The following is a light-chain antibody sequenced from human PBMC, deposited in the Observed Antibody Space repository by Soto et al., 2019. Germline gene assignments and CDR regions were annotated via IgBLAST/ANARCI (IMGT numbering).Light chain of an antibody. CDR1: SSDVGGYKY. Sequence: QSALTQPRSVSGSPGQSVTISCTGTSSDVGGYKYVSWYQQHPGKAPKFIIYDVSERPPGVPDRFSGSKSGNTASLTISGLEAEDEADYYCCSYAGSYSWVFGGGTQLTVL. J-gene: IGLJ7*01. CDR2: DVS. CDR3: CSYAGSYSWV. V-gene: IGLV2-11*01.